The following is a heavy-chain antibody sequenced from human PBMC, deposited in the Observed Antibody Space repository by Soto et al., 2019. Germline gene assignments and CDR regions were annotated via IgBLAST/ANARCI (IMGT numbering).Heavy chain of an antibody. CDR1: GGPFISYA. V-gene: IGHV1-69*01. Sequence: SVKVSCKASGGPFISYAIIWVRQAPGQGLEWMGGIIPIFGTANYAQKFQGRVTITADESTSTAYMELSSLRSEDTAVYYCARYRGLHNWFDPWGQGTLVTVSS. CDR3: ARYRGLHNWFDP. J-gene: IGHJ5*02. D-gene: IGHD3-10*01. CDR2: IIPIFGTA.